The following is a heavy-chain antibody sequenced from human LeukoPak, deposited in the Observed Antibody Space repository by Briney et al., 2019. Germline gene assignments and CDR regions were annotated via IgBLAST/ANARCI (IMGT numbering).Heavy chain of an antibody. Sequence: PGGSLRLSCAASGLTFSNSAMNWVRQAPGKGLECVSSVSTSGGTYYADSVKGRFTISRDNSKNTLYLQMNSLRAEDTAVYYCAKDPKGSTLDYWGQGTLVTVSS. CDR1: GLTFSNSA. CDR3: AKDPKGSTLDY. V-gene: IGHV3-23*01. D-gene: IGHD2-2*01. J-gene: IGHJ4*02. CDR2: VSTSGGT.